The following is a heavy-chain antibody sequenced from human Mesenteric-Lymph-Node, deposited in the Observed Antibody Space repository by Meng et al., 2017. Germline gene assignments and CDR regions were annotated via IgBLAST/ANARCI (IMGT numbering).Heavy chain of an antibody. CDR1: GFTFSSYA. V-gene: IGHV3-30*04. CDR3: AKDTSSIAVAGTFDY. Sequence: GESLKISCAASGFTFSSYAMHWVRQAPGKGLEWVAVISYDGSNKYYADSVKGRFTISRDNSKNTLYLQMNSLRAEDTAVYYCAKDTSSIAVAGTFDYWGQGTLVTVSS. CDR2: ISYDGSNK. D-gene: IGHD6-19*01. J-gene: IGHJ4*02.